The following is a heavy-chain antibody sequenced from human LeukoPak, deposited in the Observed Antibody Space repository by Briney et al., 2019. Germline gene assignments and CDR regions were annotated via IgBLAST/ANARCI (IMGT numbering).Heavy chain of an antibody. CDR2: INTNTGNP. CDR3: ARSNNDGDYLGVGFVY. Sequence: ASVMVSCKTSGYTFNNYAVNWVRQAPGQGLEWMGWINTNTGNPTYAQGFTGRFVFSLDISVRTAYLQITSLKGEDTAVYYCARSNNDGDYLGVGFVYWGQGTLVTVSS. J-gene: IGHJ4*02. V-gene: IGHV7-4-1*02. D-gene: IGHD4-17*01. CDR1: GYTFNNYA.